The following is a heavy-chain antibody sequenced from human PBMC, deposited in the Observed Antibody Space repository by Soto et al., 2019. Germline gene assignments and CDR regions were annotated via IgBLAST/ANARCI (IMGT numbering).Heavy chain of an antibody. CDR3: ARAVQQEWFDP. V-gene: IGHV4-34*01. D-gene: IGHD6-13*01. CDR2: INHSGST. J-gene: IGHJ5*02. CDR1: GGSFSGYY. Sequence: SETLSLTCAVYGGSFSGYYWSWIRQPPGKGLEWIGEINHSGSTNYNPSLKSRVTISVDTSKNQFSLKLSSVTAADTAVYYCARAVQQEWFDPWGQGTLVTVSS.